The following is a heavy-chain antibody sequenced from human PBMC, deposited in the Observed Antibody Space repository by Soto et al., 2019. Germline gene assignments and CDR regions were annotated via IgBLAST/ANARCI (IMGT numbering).Heavy chain of an antibody. CDR2: ISGSGGST. CDR3: AKDPPTYYDYIWGSPGPHWLAFDI. CDR1: GFTFSSYA. J-gene: IGHJ3*02. V-gene: IGHV3-23*01. Sequence: QPGGSLRLSCAASGFTFSSYAMSWVRQAPGKGLEWVSAISGSGGSTYYADSVKGRFTISRDNSKNTLYLQMNSLRAEDTAVYYCAKDPPTYYDYIWGSPGPHWLAFDIWGQGTMVTVSS. D-gene: IGHD3-16*01.